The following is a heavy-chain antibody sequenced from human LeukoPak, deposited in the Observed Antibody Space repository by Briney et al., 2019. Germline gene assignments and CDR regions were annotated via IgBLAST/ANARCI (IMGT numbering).Heavy chain of an antibody. D-gene: IGHD3-10*01. Sequence: GGSLRLSCAASGFTFSSYSMNWVRQAPGKELEWVFSISSSSDYIYYADSVKGRFPISRDNAKNSLYVQMNSLRAEDTAVYYCARGSGSGSYYPRFDYWGQGTLVTVSS. J-gene: IGHJ4*02. CDR3: ARGSGSGSYYPRFDY. CDR2: ISSSSDYI. CDR1: GFTFSSYS. V-gene: IGHV3-21*01.